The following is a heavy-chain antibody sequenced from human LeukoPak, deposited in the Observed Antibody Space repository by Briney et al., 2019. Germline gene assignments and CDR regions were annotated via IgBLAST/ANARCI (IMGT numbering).Heavy chain of an antibody. J-gene: IGHJ5*02. Sequence: SETLSLTCGVSGYSISSGYQWAWIRQSPGKGLEWIGSIYHSGSAHYNPSLKSRVTISVDTSKNQFSLKLSSVTAADTAVYYCARVERITMVRGVFVWFDPWGQGTLVTVSS. CDR3: ARVERITMVRGVFVWFDP. CDR1: GYSISSGYQ. CDR2: IYHSGSA. V-gene: IGHV4-38-2*01. D-gene: IGHD3-10*01.